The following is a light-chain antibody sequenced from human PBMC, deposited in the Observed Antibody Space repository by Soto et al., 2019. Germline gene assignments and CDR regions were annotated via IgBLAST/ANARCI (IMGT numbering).Light chain of an antibody. CDR1: SSDVGGYDY. J-gene: IGLJ2*01. Sequence: QSVLTQPASVSGSPGQSITISCTGTSSDVGGYDYVSWYQQHPGKAPQLMIYEVSNRPSGVSSRFSGSKSGNTASLTISGLQADDEADYYCSSYTDSSTSVVFGGGTKLTVL. V-gene: IGLV2-14*01. CDR2: EVS. CDR3: SSYTDSSTSVV.